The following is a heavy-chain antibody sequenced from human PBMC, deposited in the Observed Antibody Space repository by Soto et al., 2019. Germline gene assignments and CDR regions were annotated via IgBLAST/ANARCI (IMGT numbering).Heavy chain of an antibody. J-gene: IGHJ4*02. CDR1: GYTFTSYG. Sequence: ASVKVSCKASGYTFTSYGISWVRQAPGQGLEWMGWISAYNGNTNYAQKLQGRVTMTTDTSTSTAYMELGSLRSDDTAVYYCARVGLDYYGSGSYYNPLDYWGQGTLVTVSS. V-gene: IGHV1-18*01. CDR2: ISAYNGNT. CDR3: ARVGLDYYGSGSYYNPLDY. D-gene: IGHD3-10*01.